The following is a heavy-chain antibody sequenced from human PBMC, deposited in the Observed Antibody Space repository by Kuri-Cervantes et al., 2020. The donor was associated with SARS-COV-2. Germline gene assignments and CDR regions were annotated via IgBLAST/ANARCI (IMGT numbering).Heavy chain of an antibody. Sequence: GESLKISCAASGFTFSSYGMHWVRQAPGKGLEWVAVISYDGSNKYYADSVKGRFTISRDNSKNTLYLQMNSLRAEDTAVYYCARGGAYWGQGTLVTVSS. V-gene: IGHV3-30*19. CDR3: ARGGAY. D-gene: IGHD1-26*01. CDR1: GFTFSSYG. J-gene: IGHJ4*02. CDR2: ISYDGSNK.